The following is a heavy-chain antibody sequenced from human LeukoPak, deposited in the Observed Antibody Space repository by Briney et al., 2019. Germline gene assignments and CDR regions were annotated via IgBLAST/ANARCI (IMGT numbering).Heavy chain of an antibody. Sequence: PSETLSLTCAVYGGSFSGYYWSWIRQPPGKGLEWIGEINHSGSTNYNPSLKSRVTISVDTSKNQFSLKLSPVTAADTAVYYCASPGYSGYAWGQGTLVTVSS. CDR1: GGSFSGYY. CDR3: ASPGYSGYA. J-gene: IGHJ4*02. D-gene: IGHD5-12*01. V-gene: IGHV4-34*01. CDR2: INHSGST.